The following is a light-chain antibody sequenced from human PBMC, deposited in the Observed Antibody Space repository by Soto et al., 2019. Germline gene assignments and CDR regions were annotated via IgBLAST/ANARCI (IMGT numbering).Light chain of an antibody. J-gene: IGKJ3*01. CDR2: GTS. V-gene: IGKV3-20*01. CDR1: QSVSNDF. Sequence: EIVLTQSPGTLSLSPGERATLSCRASQSVSNDFLAWYQQKPDQAPSLLIFGTSTRATGIPDRFSGSGSGTDFTLTSNRLEPEVFALYYCQHYGSSPFTFGPGTKVDF. CDR3: QHYGSSPFT.